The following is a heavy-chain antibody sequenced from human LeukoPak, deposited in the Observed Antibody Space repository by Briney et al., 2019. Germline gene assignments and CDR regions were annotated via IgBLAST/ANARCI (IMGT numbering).Heavy chain of an antibody. J-gene: IGHJ4*02. Sequence: GASVKVSCKASGGTFSSYAISWVRQAPGQGLEWMGGIIPIFGTANYAQKFQGRVTITADKSTSTAYMELRSLRSEDTAVYYCASRGSVSYYYFVYWGQGTLVTVSS. CDR3: ASRGSVSYYYFVY. D-gene: IGHD1-26*01. CDR2: IIPIFGTA. V-gene: IGHV1-69*06. CDR1: GGTFSSYA.